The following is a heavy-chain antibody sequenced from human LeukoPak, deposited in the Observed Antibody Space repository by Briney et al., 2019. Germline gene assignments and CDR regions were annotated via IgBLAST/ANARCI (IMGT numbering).Heavy chain of an antibody. Sequence: PSETLSLTCTVSGGSISSSSYYWGWLRQPPGKGLEWIGSIYYSGSTYYNPSLKSRVTISVNTSKNQCSLKMSPVTAAAPAVYYCARQKYLRGPDVEYFDYWGQGTLVTVSP. CDR3: ARQKYLRGPDVEYFDY. J-gene: IGHJ4*02. V-gene: IGHV4-39*01. D-gene: IGHD5/OR15-5a*01. CDR2: IYYSGST. CDR1: GGSISSSSYY.